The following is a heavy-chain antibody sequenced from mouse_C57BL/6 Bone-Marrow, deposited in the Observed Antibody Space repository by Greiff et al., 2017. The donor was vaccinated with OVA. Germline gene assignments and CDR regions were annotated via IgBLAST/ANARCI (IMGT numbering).Heavy chain of an antibody. V-gene: IGHV2-3*01. Sequence: QVQLQQSGPGLVAPSQSLSITCTVSGFSLTSYGVSWVSQPPGQGLEWLGVIWGEAGTNYHYALISRLSISKDNSKSQVFLKLNSLQTDDTATYYCDKLGIYYFDYGGQGTTLTVSS. J-gene: IGHJ2*01. CDR2: IWGEAGT. CDR3: DKLGIYYFDY. D-gene: IGHD1-1*02. CDR1: GFSLTSYG.